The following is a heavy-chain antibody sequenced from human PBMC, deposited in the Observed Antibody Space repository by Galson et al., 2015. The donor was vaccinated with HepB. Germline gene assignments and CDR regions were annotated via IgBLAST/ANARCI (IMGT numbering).Heavy chain of an antibody. D-gene: IGHD2/OR15-2a*01. Sequence: SLRLSREAPGLTASNYHMSRVRQAPGEGLEWVTTIYTGGSAYYADTVKGKYTISRDNSKNTSYPQMNSLRVEDTACYYCARDGQKTAIAWGQGTLVTVSS. V-gene: IGHV3-66*01. CDR1: GLTASNYH. CDR2: IYTGGSA. J-gene: IGHJ5*02. CDR3: ARDGQKTAIA.